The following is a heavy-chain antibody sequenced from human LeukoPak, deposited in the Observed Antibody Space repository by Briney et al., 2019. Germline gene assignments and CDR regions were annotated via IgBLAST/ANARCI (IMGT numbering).Heavy chain of an antibody. Sequence: PSQTLSLTCTVSGGSISSGSYYWSWIRQPPGKGLEWIGYIYYSGSTNYNPSLKSRVTISVDTSKNQFSLKLSSVTAADTAVYYCARCVVVPAASYYYYYYMDVWGKGTTVTVSS. CDR2: IYYSGST. D-gene: IGHD2-2*01. CDR3: ARCVVVPAASYYYYYYMDV. V-gene: IGHV4-61*01. CDR1: GGSISSGSYY. J-gene: IGHJ6*03.